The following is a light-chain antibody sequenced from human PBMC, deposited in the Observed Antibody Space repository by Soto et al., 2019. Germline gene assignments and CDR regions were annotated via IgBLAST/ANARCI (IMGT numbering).Light chain of an antibody. CDR3: QQFDLPPT. CDR2: DAS. J-gene: IGKJ2*01. V-gene: IGKV1-33*01. CDR1: QDIKNF. Sequence: DIQMTQSPSSLSASVGDRVTITCQASQDIKNFLNWYQQKPGKAPNLLIYDASNLEAGVPSRFSGSGSGTEFSFTICSLQPEYISTYYCQQFDLPPTFGQGTNLETK.